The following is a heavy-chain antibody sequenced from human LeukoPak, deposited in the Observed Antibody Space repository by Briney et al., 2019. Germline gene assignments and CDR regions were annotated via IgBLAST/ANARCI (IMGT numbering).Heavy chain of an antibody. CDR2: MNPNSGNT. V-gene: IGHV1-8*01. Sequence: GASVKVSCKASGYTFTSYDINWVRQATGQGLEWMGWMNPNSGNTGYVQKFQGRVTMTRNTSISTAYMELSSLRSEDTAVYYCAREGRYDLDDAFDIWGQGTMVTVSS. J-gene: IGHJ3*02. D-gene: IGHD5-12*01. CDR3: AREGRYDLDDAFDI. CDR1: GYTFTSYD.